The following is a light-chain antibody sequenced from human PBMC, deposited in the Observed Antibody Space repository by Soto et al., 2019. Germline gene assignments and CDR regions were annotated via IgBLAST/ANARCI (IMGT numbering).Light chain of an antibody. CDR1: SSDVGAYNY. Sequence: LTQPPSASGSPGQSVTISCTGTSSDVGAYNYVSWYQQHPGEAPRLMIYEVSKRPSGIPDRFSGSKSGNTASPTVSGLQAEDEADYYCSSYAGSTNYVFATGTKVTVL. CDR3: SSYAGSTNYV. CDR2: EVS. J-gene: IGLJ1*01. V-gene: IGLV2-8*01.